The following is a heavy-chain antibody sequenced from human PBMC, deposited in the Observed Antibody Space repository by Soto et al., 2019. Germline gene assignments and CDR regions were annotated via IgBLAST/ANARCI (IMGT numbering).Heavy chain of an antibody. CDR3: AREDGYCSGGFCHSGGWPEP. CDR2: ISPHNGNT. CDR1: GYTFTTYG. Sequence: QVQLVQSGVEVKKPGASVKVSCKTSGYTFTTYGVSWVRQAPGQGLEWMGWISPHNGNTNYAQRFQGRVILTTDTSTNTAYMELMGLGPDDTALYYCAREDGYCSGGFCHSGGWPEPWGQGTLVTVSS. J-gene: IGHJ5*02. V-gene: IGHV1-18*01. D-gene: IGHD2-15*01.